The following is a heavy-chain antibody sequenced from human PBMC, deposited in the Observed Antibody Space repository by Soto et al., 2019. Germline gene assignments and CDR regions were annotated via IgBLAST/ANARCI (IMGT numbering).Heavy chain of an antibody. CDR3: ARSPRPYSSSAYFDY. J-gene: IGHJ4*02. CDR2: IYPGDSDT. D-gene: IGHD6-13*01. CDR1: GYSFTSYW. V-gene: IGHV5-51*01. Sequence: GESLKISCKGSGYSFTSYWIGWVRQMPGKGLEWMGIIYPGDSDTRYSPSFQGQVTISADKSISTAYLQWSSLKASDTAMHYCARSPRPYSSSAYFDYWGQGTLVTVSS.